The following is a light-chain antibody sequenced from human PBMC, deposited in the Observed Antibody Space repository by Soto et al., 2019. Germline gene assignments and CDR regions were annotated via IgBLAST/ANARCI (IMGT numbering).Light chain of an antibody. CDR1: QSISSW. CDR3: QQYNSYWT. Sequence: DIQITQSPSTLSASVGDRVTITCRSSQSISSWLAWYQQKPGKAPKLLLYKASSLESGVPSRFNGSGSGTEFTLTISSLQPDDFATYYGQQYNSYWTFGQGTKVEIK. V-gene: IGKV1-5*03. CDR2: KAS. J-gene: IGKJ1*01.